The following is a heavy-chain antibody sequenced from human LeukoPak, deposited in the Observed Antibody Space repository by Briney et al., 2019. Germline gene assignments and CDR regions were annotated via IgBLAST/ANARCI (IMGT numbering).Heavy chain of an antibody. V-gene: IGHV3-23*01. J-gene: IGHJ4*02. CDR2: IGDSGGTT. CDR3: AKSSDGSTSFDQ. Sequence: HPGGSLRLSCTASGLSLNNYAMSWVRQAPGKGLEWVSGIGDSGGTTYYVDSVKGRFTISRDNSKNTLYLQINSLRAEDMALYYCAKSSDGSTSFDQWGQGTLVTVSS. CDR1: GLSLNNYA. D-gene: IGHD2-2*01.